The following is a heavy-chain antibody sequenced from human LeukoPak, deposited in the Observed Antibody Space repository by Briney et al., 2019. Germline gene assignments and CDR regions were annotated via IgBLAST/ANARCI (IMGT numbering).Heavy chain of an antibody. Sequence: GGSLRLSCAAPGFTFSSYEMNWVRQAPGKGLEWVSYISSSGSTIYYADSVKGRFTISKDNAKNPLYLQMNSLRAEDTAVYYCASALGSVGATKDYWGQGTLVTVSS. D-gene: IGHD1-26*01. J-gene: IGHJ4*02. V-gene: IGHV3-48*03. CDR2: ISSSGSTI. CDR1: GFTFSSYE. CDR3: ASALGSVGATKDY.